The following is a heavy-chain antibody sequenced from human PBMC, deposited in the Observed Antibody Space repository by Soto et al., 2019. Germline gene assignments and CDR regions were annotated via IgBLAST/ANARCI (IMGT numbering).Heavy chain of an antibody. CDR2: ISSSSSYI. V-gene: IGHV3-21*01. D-gene: IGHD3-10*01. J-gene: IGHJ5*02. CDR3: ARYDDGSGSYSDWFDP. CDR1: GFTFSSYS. Sequence: WGSLRLSCAASGFTFSSYSMNWVRQAPGKGLEWVSSISSSSSYIYYAYSVTGRFTISRDNAKNSLYLQMNSLRADDTAVYYCARYDDGSGSYSDWFDPWGQGPMVTVSS.